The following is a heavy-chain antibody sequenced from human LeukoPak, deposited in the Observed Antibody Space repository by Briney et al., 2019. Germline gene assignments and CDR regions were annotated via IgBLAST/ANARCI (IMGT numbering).Heavy chain of an antibody. CDR2: ISSSGSTI. CDR3: AKTRGWPYYFDY. CDR1: GFTFSSYA. D-gene: IGHD6-19*01. Sequence: GGSLRLSCAASGFTFSSYAMSWVRQAPGKGLEWVSYISSSGSTIYYADSVKGRFTISRDNSKNTLYLQMNSLKAEDTAVYYCAKTRGWPYYFDYWGQGTLVTVSS. V-gene: IGHV3-23*01. J-gene: IGHJ4*02.